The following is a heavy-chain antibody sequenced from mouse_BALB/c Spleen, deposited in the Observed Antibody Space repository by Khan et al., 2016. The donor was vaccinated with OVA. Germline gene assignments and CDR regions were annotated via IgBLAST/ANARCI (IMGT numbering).Heavy chain of an antibody. V-gene: IGHV14-1*02. D-gene: IGHD2-3*01. CDR3: ARDGYSPWFAY. CDR1: AFNIKDYY. CDR2: IDPENDTT. Sequence: EVQLQESGAELVRPGALVKLSCKASAFNIKDYYMHWIKQRPEQGLVWIGRIDPENDTTIYDPKFQGRASITSDTSSNTAYLQLSSLTSEDTAVYYCARDGYSPWFAYWGQGTLVTVSA. J-gene: IGHJ3*01.